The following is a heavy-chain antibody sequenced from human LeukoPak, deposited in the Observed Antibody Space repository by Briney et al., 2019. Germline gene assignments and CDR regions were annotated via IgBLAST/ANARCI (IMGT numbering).Heavy chain of an antibody. J-gene: IGHJ4*02. CDR3: TSSSSD. D-gene: IGHD6-19*01. V-gene: IGHV3-15*01. CDR1: GFIFNNAW. CDR2: VTSKTDGGTT. Sequence: GGSLRLSCAASGFIFNNAWMKWVRQPPGKGLELLGRVTSKTDGGTTDYAGPVKGRVTVSRDDSKKMLYLQMNSLKAEDTGVYYCTSSSSDWGQGTLVTVSS.